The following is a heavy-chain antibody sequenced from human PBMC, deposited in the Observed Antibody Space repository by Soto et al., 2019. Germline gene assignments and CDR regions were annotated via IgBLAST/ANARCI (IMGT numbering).Heavy chain of an antibody. V-gene: IGHV3-23*01. CDR3: VKDLPLWSGYSFPESH. CDR2: VSGSGGSK. D-gene: IGHD3-3*01. CDR1: GFDFSSQV. Sequence: EVQLFESGGGLVQPGASLRLSCVGSGFDFSSQVMSWVRQAPGKGLEWVSSVSGSGGSKHFPDFLKGRFSSSRDNSKNTLYLEMTSLRVEDTAVYYCVKDLPLWSGYSFPESHWGQGTLVTVSS. J-gene: IGHJ4*02.